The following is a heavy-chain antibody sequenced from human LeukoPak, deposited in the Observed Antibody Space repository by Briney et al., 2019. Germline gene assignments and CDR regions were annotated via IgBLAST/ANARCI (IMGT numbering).Heavy chain of an antibody. J-gene: IGHJ4*02. CDR2: IYYSGST. CDR1: GGSISSYY. CDR3: ARLGEGDY. D-gene: IGHD3-16*01. V-gene: IGHV4-59*01. Sequence: SETLSLTCTVSGGSISSYYWSWIRQPPGKGLEWIGDIYYSGSTNYNPSLKSRVTISVDTSKNQFSLKLTSVTAADTAMYYCARLGEGDYWGQGTLVTVSS.